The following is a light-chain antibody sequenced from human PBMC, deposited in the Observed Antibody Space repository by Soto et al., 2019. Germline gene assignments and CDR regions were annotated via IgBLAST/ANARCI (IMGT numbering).Light chain of an antibody. CDR1: QSVSSN. CDR3: QQYNNWPLLA. CDR2: GAS. J-gene: IGKJ3*01. V-gene: IGKV3-15*01. Sequence: EIVMTQSPATLSVSPGERATLSCRASQSVSSNLAWYQQKPGQAPRLLIYGASTRATGIPARFSGSGSGTEFTLTISSLQAEDFAVYYCQQYNNWPLLAFGPETKVDIK.